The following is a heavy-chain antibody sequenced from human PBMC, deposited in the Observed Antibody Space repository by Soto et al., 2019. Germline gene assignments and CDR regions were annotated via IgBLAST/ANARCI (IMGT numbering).Heavy chain of an antibody. V-gene: IGHV3-9*01. CDR3: AKDLTNYDTSFHYFDF. J-gene: IGHJ4*02. CDR2: ISWNSGSV. D-gene: IGHD3-22*01. CDR1: GFTFDDYA. Sequence: EVQLVESGGGLVQPGRSLRLSCAASGFTFDDYAMHWVRQAPGKGLEWVSGISWNSGSVGYADSVKGRFTISRDNAKNSLYRQMNSLRAEDTAFYYCAKDLTNYDTSFHYFDFWGQGTLVTVSS.